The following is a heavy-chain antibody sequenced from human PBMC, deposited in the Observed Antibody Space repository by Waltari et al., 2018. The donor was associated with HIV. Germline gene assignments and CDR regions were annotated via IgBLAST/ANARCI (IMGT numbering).Heavy chain of an antibody. CDR2: INHSGKT. Sequence: QVQLQQWGAGLLKPSETLSLTCAVYGGPFSGYYWTWIRQAPVKGLEWIGEINHSGKTNYNPSLKSRLTLSVDTSKNQVSLRMKSVTGADTAIYYCAREKSRASKWYGIFYYDAWGQGTLVSVPS. D-gene: IGHD2-15*01. V-gene: IGHV4-34*02. J-gene: IGHJ5*02. CDR1: GGPFSGYY. CDR3: AREKSRASKWYGIFYYDA.